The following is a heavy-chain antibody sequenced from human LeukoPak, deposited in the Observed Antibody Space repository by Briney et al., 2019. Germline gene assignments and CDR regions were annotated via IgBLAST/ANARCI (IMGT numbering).Heavy chain of an antibody. J-gene: IGHJ4*02. D-gene: IGHD5-12*01. CDR1: GFTFSDYY. CDR3: VRAGYSAYDSLFDY. Sequence: GGSLRLSCAASGFTFSDYYISWIRQAPGTGLEWVSYISSSSSYTNHADSLKGRFTISRDNAKNSLYLQMNSLRAEDTAVYYCVRAGYSAYDSLFDYWGQGTLVTVSS. V-gene: IGHV3-11*06. CDR2: ISSSSSYT.